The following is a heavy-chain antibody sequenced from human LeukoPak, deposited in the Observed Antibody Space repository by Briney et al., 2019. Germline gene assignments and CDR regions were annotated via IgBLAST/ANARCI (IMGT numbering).Heavy chain of an antibody. CDR1: GFTFSSYG. Sequence: GRSLRLSCAASGFTFSSYGMHWVRQAPGKGLEWVAVISYDGSNKYYADSVKGRFTISRDNSKNTLYLQMNSLRAEDTAVYYCAKDLVLRYFDWAFDYWSQGTLVTVSS. CDR2: ISYDGSNK. V-gene: IGHV3-30*18. CDR3: AKDLVLRYFDWAFDY. D-gene: IGHD3-9*01. J-gene: IGHJ4*02.